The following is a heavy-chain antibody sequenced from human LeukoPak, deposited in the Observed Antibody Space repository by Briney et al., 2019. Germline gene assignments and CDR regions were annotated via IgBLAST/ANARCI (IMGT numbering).Heavy chain of an antibody. CDR3: ASGWALS. Sequence: SQTLSLTCDVSGDSVSNKNGAWNWIRQSPSGGLEWLGRTYFRSEWHTDYAVSVKGRIAITADTSKNQFSLQLASVTPEYTAVYYCASGWALSWGQGSLVTVSS. J-gene: IGHJ5*02. CDR1: GDSVSNKNGA. D-gene: IGHD1-26*01. CDR2: TYFRSEWHT. V-gene: IGHV6-1*01.